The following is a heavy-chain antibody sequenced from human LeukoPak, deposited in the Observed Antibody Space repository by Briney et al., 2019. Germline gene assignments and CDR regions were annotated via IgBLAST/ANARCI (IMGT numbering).Heavy chain of an antibody. CDR1: GSTFSSYS. V-gene: IGHV3-21*01. CDR3: ASGTSYYDFWSRHWFDP. D-gene: IGHD3-3*01. Sequence: GGSLRLSCAASGSTFSSYSMNWVRQAPGKGLEWVSSISSSSSYIYYADSVKGRFTISRDNAKNSLYLQMNSLRAEDTAVYYCASGTSYYDFWSRHWFDPWGQGTLVTVSS. CDR2: ISSSSSYI. J-gene: IGHJ5*02.